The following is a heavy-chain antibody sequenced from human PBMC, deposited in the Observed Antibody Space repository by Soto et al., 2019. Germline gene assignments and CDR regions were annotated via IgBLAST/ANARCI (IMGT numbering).Heavy chain of an antibody. CDR2: IWYDGSNK. J-gene: IGHJ4*02. D-gene: IGHD6-19*01. CDR1: GFTFSSYG. Sequence: GSLRLSCAASGFTFSSYGMHWVRQAPGKGLEWVAVIWYDGSNKYYADSVKGRFTISRDNSKNTLYLQMNSLRAEDTAVYYCARSPAVAAPFDYWGQGTLVTVSS. V-gene: IGHV3-33*01. CDR3: ARSPAVAAPFDY.